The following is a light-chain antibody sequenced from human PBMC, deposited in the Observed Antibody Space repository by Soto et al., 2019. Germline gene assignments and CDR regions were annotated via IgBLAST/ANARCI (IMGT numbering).Light chain of an antibody. CDR1: QTVRSNF. CDR2: GTS. J-gene: IGKJ2*01. CDR3: QQFGGSLYT. V-gene: IGKV3-20*01. Sequence: EIVLTQSPVSLSLSPGERATLSCRASQTVRSNFLAWYQQKPGQAPRLLIYGTSGRATGIPDRFSGSGSGTDFTLTISSLEPEDSAVYYCQQFGGSLYTFGPGTTLEI.